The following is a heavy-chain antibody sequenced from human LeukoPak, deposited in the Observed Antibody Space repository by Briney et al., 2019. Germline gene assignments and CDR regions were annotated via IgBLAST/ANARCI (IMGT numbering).Heavy chain of an antibody. V-gene: IGHV3-53*01. J-gene: IGHJ4*02. Sequence: GGSLRLSCAASELTFSSNYMSWVRQAPGKGLEWVSVIYSGGSTYYADSVKGRFTISRDNSKNTLYLQMNSLRAEDTAVYYCAKDHYDILSYWGQGTLVTVSS. CDR2: IYSGGST. CDR1: ELTFSSNY. D-gene: IGHD3-9*01. CDR3: AKDHYDILSY.